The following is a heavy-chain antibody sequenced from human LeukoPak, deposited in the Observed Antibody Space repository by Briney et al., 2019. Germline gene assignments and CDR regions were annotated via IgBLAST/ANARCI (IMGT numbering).Heavy chain of an antibody. Sequence: GGSLRLSCAASGFTFSSYAMSWVRQAPGKGLEWVSAISGSGGSTYYADSVKGRFTISRDNSKNTLHLQMNSLRAEDTAIYYCANSITIFGVVIPYSFDYWGQGTLVTVSS. V-gene: IGHV3-23*01. CDR1: GFTFSSYA. CDR3: ANSITIFGVVIPYSFDY. J-gene: IGHJ4*02. D-gene: IGHD3-3*01. CDR2: ISGSGGST.